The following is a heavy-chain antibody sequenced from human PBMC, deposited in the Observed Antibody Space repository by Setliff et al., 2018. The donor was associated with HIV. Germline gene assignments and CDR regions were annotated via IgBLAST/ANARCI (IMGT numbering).Heavy chain of an antibody. J-gene: IGHJ3*02. D-gene: IGHD3-10*01. V-gene: IGHV4-59*01. CDR2: IYYSGST. CDR3: ARVDGSSDAFDI. Sequence: SETLSLTCTVSGGSISSYYWSWIRQPPGKGLEWIGYIYYSGSTNYNPSLKSRVTISVDTSKNQFSLKLSSVTAADTAVYYCARVDGSSDAFDIWGQGTTVTVSS. CDR1: GGSISSYY.